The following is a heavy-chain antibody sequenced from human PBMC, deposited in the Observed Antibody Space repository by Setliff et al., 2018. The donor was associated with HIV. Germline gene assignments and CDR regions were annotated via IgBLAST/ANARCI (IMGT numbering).Heavy chain of an antibody. V-gene: IGHV4-61*09. Sequence: SETLSLTCTVSGGSISSGSYYWSWIRQPAGKGLEWIGHIYTSGSTNYNPSLKSRVTISVDTSKNQFSLKLSSVTAADTAVYYCARAGAATRRAFDIWGQGTMVTVSS. J-gene: IGHJ3*02. D-gene: IGHD2-15*01. CDR2: IYTSGST. CDR3: ARAGAATRRAFDI. CDR1: GGSISSGSYY.